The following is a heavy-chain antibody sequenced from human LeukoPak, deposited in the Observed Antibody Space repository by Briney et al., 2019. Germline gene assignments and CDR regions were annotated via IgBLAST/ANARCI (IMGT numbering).Heavy chain of an antibody. CDR2: INHSGST. V-gene: IGHV4-34*01. J-gene: IGHJ4*02. CDR3: ARSLVGYSYGYDY. CDR1: GGSFSGYY. Sequence: SETLSLTXAVYGGSFSGYYWSWIRQPPGKGLEWIGEINHSGSTNYNPSLKSRVTISVDTSKNQFSLKLSSVTAADTAVYYCARSLVGYSYGYDYWGQGTLVTVSS. D-gene: IGHD5-18*01.